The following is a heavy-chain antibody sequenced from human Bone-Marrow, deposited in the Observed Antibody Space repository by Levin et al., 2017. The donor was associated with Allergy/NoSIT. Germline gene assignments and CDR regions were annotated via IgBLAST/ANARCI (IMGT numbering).Heavy chain of an antibody. Sequence: PSETLSLTCTVSGDSISRSGYCWGWIRQSPGKGLEWFGSVCSGGTTSYHPPLPRRVTIPVDTSKNQVSLKLTSVTAADTAVYYCARTSHGSGSYSDFWGQGTLVTVSS. V-gene: IGHV4-39*01. CDR2: VCSGGTT. CDR3: ARTSHGSGSYSDF. J-gene: IGHJ4*02. D-gene: IGHD3-10*01. CDR1: GDSISRSGYC.